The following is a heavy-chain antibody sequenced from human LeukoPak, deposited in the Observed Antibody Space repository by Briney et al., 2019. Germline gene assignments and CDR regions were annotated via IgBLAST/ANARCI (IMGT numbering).Heavy chain of an antibody. V-gene: IGHV4-34*01. Sequence: PSETPSLTCAVYGGSFSGYYWSWIRQPPGKGLEWIGEINHSGSTNYNPSLKSRVTISVDTSKNQFSLKLSSVTAADTAVYYCARVGGDYGSGSYCLTSWGQGTLVTVSS. D-gene: IGHD3-10*01. CDR2: INHSGST. CDR3: ARVGGDYGSGSYCLTS. J-gene: IGHJ5*02. CDR1: GGSFSGYY.